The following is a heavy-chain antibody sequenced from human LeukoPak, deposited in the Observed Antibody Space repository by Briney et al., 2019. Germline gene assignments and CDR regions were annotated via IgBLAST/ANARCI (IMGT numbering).Heavy chain of an antibody. CDR2: ISHGGST. D-gene: IGHD2-8*02. V-gene: IGHV4-4*02. CDR3: ARSTGWWSLDY. CDR1: GDSVSSGNW. J-gene: IGHJ4*02. Sequence: PSQTLSLTCAVSGDSVSSGNWWNWVGQAPAKGLEWIGEISHGGSTKYNPSLKYRVTISKDNSKNQFSLRLNSVTAADTALYYCARSTGWWSLDYWGQGALVTVSS.